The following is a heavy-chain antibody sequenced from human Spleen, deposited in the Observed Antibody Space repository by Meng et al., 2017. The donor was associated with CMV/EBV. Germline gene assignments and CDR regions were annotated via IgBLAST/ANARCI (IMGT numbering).Heavy chain of an antibody. CDR3: GRGNGYYMMDY. V-gene: IGHV3-9*01. CDR1: GFTFDDYA. J-gene: IGHJ4*01. D-gene: IGHD3-3*01. Sequence: SLKISCAASGFTFDDYAMHWVRQAPGKGLEWVSGISWNSVTKDYADSVKGRFTISRDNAKNSLYLQINSLRLDDTALYYCGRGNGYYMMDYWGHGTLVTVSS. CDR2: ISWNSVTK.